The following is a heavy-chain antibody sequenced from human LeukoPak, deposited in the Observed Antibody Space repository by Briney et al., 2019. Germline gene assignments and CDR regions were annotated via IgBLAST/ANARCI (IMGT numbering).Heavy chain of an antibody. Sequence: GGSLRLSCAASGFIFSHYSMNWVRQAPGKGLEWVSSISGSSSYKYHADSVKGRFTISSNNAKRSLYLQMNSLRAEDTAVYYCARDEEEYCSGGSCSSFRYWGQGTLVTISS. J-gene: IGHJ4*02. V-gene: IGHV3-21*01. CDR2: ISGSSSYK. CDR3: ARDEEEYCSGGSCSSFRY. D-gene: IGHD2-15*01. CDR1: GFIFSHYS.